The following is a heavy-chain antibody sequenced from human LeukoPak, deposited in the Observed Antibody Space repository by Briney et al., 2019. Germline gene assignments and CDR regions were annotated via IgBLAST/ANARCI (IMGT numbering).Heavy chain of an antibody. Sequence: GGSLRLSCGASGFTLSNFWMHWVRQAPGKGLVWVSRMYGDGSAISHADSVKGRFTISRDNAKNTLYLQMNSLRAEDTAVYYCARASGNSHYYFYGMDVWGQGTTVTVSS. CDR1: GFTLSNFW. CDR3: ARASGNSHYYFYGMDV. J-gene: IGHJ6*02. CDR2: MYGDGSAI. V-gene: IGHV3-74*01. D-gene: IGHD4-23*01.